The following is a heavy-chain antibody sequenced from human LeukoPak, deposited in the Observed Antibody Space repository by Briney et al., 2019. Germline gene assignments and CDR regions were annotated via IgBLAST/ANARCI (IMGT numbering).Heavy chain of an antibody. J-gene: IGHJ4*02. CDR3: ARGKMVGATAWGGLDY. D-gene: IGHD1-26*01. CDR1: GFTFDDHD. CDR2: INWNGGST. V-gene: IGHV3-20*04. Sequence: GGSLRLSCVASGFTFDDHDMSWVRQAPGKGLEWVANINWNGGSTGYADSVKGRFTISRDNAKNSLYLQMNSLRAEDTAFYYCARGKMVGATAWGGLDYWGQGTLVTVSS.